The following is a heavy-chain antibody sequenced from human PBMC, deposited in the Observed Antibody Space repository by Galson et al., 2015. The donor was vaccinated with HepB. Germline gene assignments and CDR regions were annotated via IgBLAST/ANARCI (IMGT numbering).Heavy chain of an antibody. CDR1: GYSFTNYW. V-gene: IGHV5-10-1*01. J-gene: IGHJ6*02. D-gene: IGHD5-24*01. CDR2: VDPSDSYS. CDR3: ARLRGHDAYIGVYGMDV. Sequence: QSGAEVKKPGEPLRISCKGSGYSFTNYWISWVRQMPGKGLEWMGRVDPSDSYSDYSPSFQGHVSISVDKSISTAYLQWSSLKASDTAIYYCARLRGHDAYIGVYGMDVWGLGTTVTVSS.